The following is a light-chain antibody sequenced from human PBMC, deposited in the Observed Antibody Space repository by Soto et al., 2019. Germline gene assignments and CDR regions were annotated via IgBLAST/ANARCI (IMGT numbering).Light chain of an antibody. CDR2: DAS. Sequence: DIQLTQSPSTLSAAVGDSVTITCRASQNIRNLLAWYQQKPGKAPKPLIYDASTLKTGVPSRFSGSGSGSEFNFTITGLQPDDFATYYCQQYNSYSYTFGQGTKVDIK. CDR3: QQYNSYSYT. V-gene: IGKV1-5*01. J-gene: IGKJ2*01. CDR1: QNIRNL.